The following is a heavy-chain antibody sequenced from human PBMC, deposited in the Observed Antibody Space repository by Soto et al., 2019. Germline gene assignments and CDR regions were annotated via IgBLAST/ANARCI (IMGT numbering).Heavy chain of an antibody. V-gene: IGHV1-18*01. D-gene: IGHD3-22*01. Sequence: ASVKVSCKASGYTFITYGVSWVRQAPGQGLDWLGWISTYNGNTRYAERLQGRVTMTTDTTTNTAYMELRNLRSDDTAVYYCARGPTDYYDNSANYFFDYWGQQTLVPVS. J-gene: IGHJ5*01. CDR2: ISTYNGNT. CDR3: ARGPTDYYDNSANYFFDY. CDR1: GYTFITYG.